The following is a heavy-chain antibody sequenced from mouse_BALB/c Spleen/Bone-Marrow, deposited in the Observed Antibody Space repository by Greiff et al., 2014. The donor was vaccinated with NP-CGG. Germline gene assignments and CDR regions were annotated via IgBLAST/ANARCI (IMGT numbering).Heavy chain of an antibody. CDR1: GFTFSDYY. CDR3: ARSGERYGAMDY. CDR2: ISDGGSYT. V-gene: IGHV5-4*02. D-gene: IGHD1-1*02. Sequence: EVKLEESGGGLVKPGGSLKLSCAASGFTFSDYYMYWVRQTPEKRLEWVATISDGGSYTYYPGSVKGRFTISRDNAKNNLYLQMSSLKSEDTAMYYCARSGERYGAMDYWGQGTSVTVFS. J-gene: IGHJ4*01.